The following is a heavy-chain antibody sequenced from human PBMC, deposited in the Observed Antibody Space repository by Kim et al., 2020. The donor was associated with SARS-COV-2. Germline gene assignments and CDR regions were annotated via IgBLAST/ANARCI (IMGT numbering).Heavy chain of an antibody. V-gene: IGHV3-15*01. Sequence: GGSLRLSCAASGFTFSNAWMSWVRQAPGKGLEWVGRIKSKTDGGTTDYAAPVKGRFTISRDDSKNTLYLQMNSLKTEDTAVYYCTTDLYIKTTNWFDPWGQGTLVTVSS. D-gene: IGHD1-1*01. CDR2: IKSKTDGGTT. J-gene: IGHJ5*02. CDR1: GFTFSNAW. CDR3: TTDLYIKTTNWFDP.